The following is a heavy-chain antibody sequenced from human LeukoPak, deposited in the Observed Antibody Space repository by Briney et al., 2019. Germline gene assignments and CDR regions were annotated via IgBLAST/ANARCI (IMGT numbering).Heavy chain of an antibody. CDR1: GYSFTSYW. D-gene: IGHD4-17*01. V-gene: IGHV5-51*01. CDR2: IYPGDSDT. CDR3: ARPYGDYGWFDP. J-gene: IGHJ5*02. Sequence: GESLKISCKGSGYSFTSYWIGWVRQMPGKGLEWMGIIYPGDSDTSYSPSFQGQVTISADKPISTAYPQWSSLKASDAAMYYCARPYGDYGWFDPWGQGTLVTVSS.